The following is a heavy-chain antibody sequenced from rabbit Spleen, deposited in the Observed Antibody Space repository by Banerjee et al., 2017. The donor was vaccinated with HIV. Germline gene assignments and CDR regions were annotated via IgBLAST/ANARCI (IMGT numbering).Heavy chain of an antibody. CDR1: GFSFSYYYY. V-gene: IGHV1S40*01. CDR2: IYAGSSGST. J-gene: IGHJ6*01. Sequence: QSLEESGGDLVKPGASLTLTCTASGFSFSYYYYMCWVRQAPGKGLEWIACIYAGSSGSTYYASWAKGRFTISKTSSTTVTLQMTSLTAADTATYFCARDPGIYIYNDPTTLWGPGTLVTVS. D-gene: IGHD6-1*01. CDR3: ARDPGIYIYNDPTTL.